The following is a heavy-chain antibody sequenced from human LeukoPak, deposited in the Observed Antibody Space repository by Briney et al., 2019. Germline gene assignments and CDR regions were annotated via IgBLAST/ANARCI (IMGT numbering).Heavy chain of an antibody. CDR1: GYTFTSYG. D-gene: IGHD3-10*01. J-gene: IGHJ4*02. CDR3: ARDVRRGGSFDY. Sequence: ASVKVSCKASGYTFTSYGISWVRQAPGQGLEWMGWISAYNGNTNYAQKFQGRVTMTTDTSTSTAYMELRSLRSDDTAVYYCARDVRRGGSFDYWGQGTLVTVSS. V-gene: IGHV1-18*01. CDR2: ISAYNGNT.